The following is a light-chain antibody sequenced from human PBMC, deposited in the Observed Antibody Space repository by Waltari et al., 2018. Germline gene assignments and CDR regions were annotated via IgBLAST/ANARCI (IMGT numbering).Light chain of an antibody. CDR3: CSYALSGAVV. J-gene: IGLJ2*01. Sequence: QSALTQPASVSGSPGQSITISCTGTTSDVGYYNLVSWYQQHPGKAPKLMIYEVTKRPSGVSDRFSGSKSGHTASLTISGLQAEDEANYYCCSYALSGAVVFGGGTKLTVL. V-gene: IGLV2-23*02. CDR2: EVT. CDR1: TSDVGYYNL.